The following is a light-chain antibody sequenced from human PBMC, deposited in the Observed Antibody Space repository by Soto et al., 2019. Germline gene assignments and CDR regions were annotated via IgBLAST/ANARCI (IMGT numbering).Light chain of an antibody. CDR2: KVS. CDR1: QSLAYNDGITY. CDR3: QQYYSTPRT. V-gene: IGKV2-30*01. Sequence: DVVMTQSPLSLPVTLGQPASISCNSSQSLAYNDGITYLNWFQQRPGQSPRRLIYKVSNRDSGVPVRFSGSGSGTDFTLTISSLQAEDLAVYYCQQYYSTPRTFGHGIKVDIK. J-gene: IGKJ1*01.